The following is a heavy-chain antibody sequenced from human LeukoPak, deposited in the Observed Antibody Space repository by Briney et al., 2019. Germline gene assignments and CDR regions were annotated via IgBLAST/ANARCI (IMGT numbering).Heavy chain of an antibody. CDR3: VSETYISESNAFDV. CDR1: GFIFSSHE. J-gene: IGHJ3*01. CDR2: IGGSSRGNAI. Sequence: QTGGSLRLSCAASGFIFSSHEMNWVRQAPGKGLEWISYIGGSSRGNAISYAESVKGRFTICRDDAKNSLYLQMNSLRVEDTAVCFCVSETYISESNAFDVWGQGTMVTVSS. D-gene: IGHD6-19*01. V-gene: IGHV3-48*03.